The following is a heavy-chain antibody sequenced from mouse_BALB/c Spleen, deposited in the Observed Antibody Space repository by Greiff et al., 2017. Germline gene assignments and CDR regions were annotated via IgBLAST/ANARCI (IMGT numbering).Heavy chain of an antibody. CDR2: ISSGSSTI. Sequence: EVQVVESGGGLVQPGGSRKLSCAASGFTFSSFGMHWVRQAPEKGLEWVAYISSGSSTIYYADTVKGRFTISRDNPKNTLFLQMTSLRSEDTAMYDCARSYDGYPDYYAMDYWGQGTSVTVSS. CDR3: ARSYDGYPDYYAMDY. J-gene: IGHJ4*01. CDR1: GFTFSSFG. V-gene: IGHV5-17*02. D-gene: IGHD2-3*01.